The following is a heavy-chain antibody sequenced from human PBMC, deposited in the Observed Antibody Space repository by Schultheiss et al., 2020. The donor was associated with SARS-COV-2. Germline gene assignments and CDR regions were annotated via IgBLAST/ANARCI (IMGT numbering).Heavy chain of an antibody. CDR3: ARESTMVRGASRNAFDI. D-gene: IGHD3-10*01. V-gene: IGHV3-33*01. CDR2: IWYDGSNK. J-gene: IGHJ3*02. CDR1: GFTFSSYG. Sequence: GGSLRLSCAASGFTFSSYGMHWVRQAPGKGLEWVAVIWYDGSNKYYADSVKGRFTISRDNSKNTLYLQMNSLRAEDTAVYYCARESTMVRGASRNAFDIWGQGTMVTVSS.